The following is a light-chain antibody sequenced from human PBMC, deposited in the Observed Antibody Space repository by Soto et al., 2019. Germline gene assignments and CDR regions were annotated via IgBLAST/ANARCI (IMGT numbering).Light chain of an antibody. J-gene: IGLJ1*01. CDR1: SSEVGGYNY. CDR2: DVT. CDR3: ASYTSSATYV. V-gene: IGLV2-14*01. Sequence: QSALTQPASVSGSPGQSITISCTGTSSEVGGYNYVSWYQQHPGKAPKLMIYDVTNRPSGVTSRFSGSKSGNTASLTISGLQAEDEADYYCASYTSSATYVIGTGTKVTVL.